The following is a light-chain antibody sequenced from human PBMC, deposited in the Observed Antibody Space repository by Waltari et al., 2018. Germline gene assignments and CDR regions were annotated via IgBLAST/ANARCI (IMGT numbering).Light chain of an antibody. CDR3: ATWDDSLNGWV. Sequence: QSVLTQPPSASGTPGQSVTISCSGSNFNLRANPVNWYQHLPGTAPKLFIYSNHRRPSGVPGRFSGSKSGTSASLAISGLQSDDEADYYCATWDDSLNGWVFGGGTKLTVL. CDR1: NFNLRANP. V-gene: IGLV1-44*01. CDR2: SNH. J-gene: IGLJ3*02.